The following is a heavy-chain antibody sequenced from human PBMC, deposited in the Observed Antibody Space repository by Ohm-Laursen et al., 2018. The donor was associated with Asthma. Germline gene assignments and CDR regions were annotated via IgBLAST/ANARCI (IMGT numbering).Heavy chain of an antibody. V-gene: IGHV4-31*03. Sequence: SQTLSLTCTVSGGSISSGGYYWSWIRQHPGKGLEWIGCIYYSGSTYYNPSLKSRVTISVDTSKNQFSLKLSSVTAADTAVYYCARERLIRQWLVLDYWGQGTLVTVSS. CDR2: IYYSGST. CDR1: GGSISSGGYY. CDR3: ARERLIRQWLVLDY. D-gene: IGHD6-19*01. J-gene: IGHJ4*02.